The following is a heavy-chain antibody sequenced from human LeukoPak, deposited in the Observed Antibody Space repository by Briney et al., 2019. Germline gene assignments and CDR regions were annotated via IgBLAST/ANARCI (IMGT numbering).Heavy chain of an antibody. Sequence: GGALLPASGAAGFAFSSYAMSWGRRAPGTGREGVATIMGAGSSTCYADSVKGRSTTSRDNFKTTLYLQMTTLRAEYTAVYYCARAQDYDDSGHFDYWGQRTLVTVSS. V-gene: IGHV3-23*01. D-gene: IGHD3-22*01. CDR1: GFAFSSYA. CDR3: ARAQDYDDSGHFDY. J-gene: IGHJ4*02. CDR2: IMGAGSST.